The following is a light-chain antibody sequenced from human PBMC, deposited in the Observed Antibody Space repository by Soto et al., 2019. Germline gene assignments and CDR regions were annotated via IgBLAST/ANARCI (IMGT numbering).Light chain of an antibody. CDR1: SSNIGSNT. V-gene: IGLV1-44*01. CDR3: AAWDDSLNGSYV. CDR2: SNN. J-gene: IGLJ1*01. Sequence: QRVLNHPPSASGTPGQRVTISCSGSSSNIGSNTVNWYQQLPGTAPKLLIYSNNQRPSGVPDRFSGSKSGTSASLAISGLQSEDEADYYCAAWDDSLNGSYVFGTGTKVTVL.